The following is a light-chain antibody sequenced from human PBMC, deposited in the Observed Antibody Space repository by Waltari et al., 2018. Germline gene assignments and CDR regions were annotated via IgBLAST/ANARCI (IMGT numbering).Light chain of an antibody. Sequence: EIVLTQSPGTLSLSPGERATLSCRASQSVKGTLAWYQKKPGQSPRLLIYGSSTRATGIPDRFSGSGFGTDFTLTISRLEPEDFAVYYCQHYVSLPVTFGQGTKVEIK. V-gene: IGKV3-20*01. CDR1: QSVKGT. CDR2: GSS. J-gene: IGKJ1*01. CDR3: QHYVSLPVT.